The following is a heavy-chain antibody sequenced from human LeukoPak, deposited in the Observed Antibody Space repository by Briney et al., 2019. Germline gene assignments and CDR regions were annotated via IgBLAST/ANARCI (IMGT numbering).Heavy chain of an antibody. Sequence: GGSLRLSCVASGFTFGSYWMSWVRQAPGKGLEWVANIKGDGSEKSYVDSVKGRFTISRDDSKNTLYLQVNSLRADDTAVYYCANLRTPDRYNWNHFHYWGQGTLVIVSS. CDR2: IKGDGSEK. CDR3: ANLRTPDRYNWNHFHY. CDR1: GFTFGSYW. D-gene: IGHD1-1*01. V-gene: IGHV3-7*05. J-gene: IGHJ4*02.